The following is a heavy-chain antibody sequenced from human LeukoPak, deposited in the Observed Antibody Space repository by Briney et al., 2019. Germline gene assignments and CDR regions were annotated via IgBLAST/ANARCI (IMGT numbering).Heavy chain of an antibody. Sequence: GASVKVSCKASGYTFTGYYMRWVRQAPGQGLEWMGWINPNSGGTNYAQKFQGRVTMTRDTSISTAYMELSRLRSDDTAVYYCSRATAMVFEEIEYYFDYWGQGTLVTVSS. J-gene: IGHJ4*02. CDR1: GYTFTGYY. CDR3: SRATAMVFEEIEYYFDY. D-gene: IGHD5-18*01. CDR2: INPNSGGT. V-gene: IGHV1-2*02.